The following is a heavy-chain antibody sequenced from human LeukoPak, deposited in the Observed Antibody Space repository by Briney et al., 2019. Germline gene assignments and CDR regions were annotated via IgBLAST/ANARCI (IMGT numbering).Heavy chain of an antibody. J-gene: IGHJ4*02. Sequence: SVKVSCKASVGTFSSYTISWVRQAPGQGLEWMGRIIPILGIANYAQKFQGRVTITADKSTSTAYMELSSLRSEDTAVYYCARGARWLQLSTFDYWGQGTLVTVSS. V-gene: IGHV1-69*02. D-gene: IGHD5-24*01. CDR1: VGTFSSYT. CDR2: IIPILGIA. CDR3: ARGARWLQLSTFDY.